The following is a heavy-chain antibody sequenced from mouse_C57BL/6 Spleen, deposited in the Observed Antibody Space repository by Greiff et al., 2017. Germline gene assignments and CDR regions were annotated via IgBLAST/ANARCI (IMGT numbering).Heavy chain of an antibody. CDR3: ASYGSSSPWFAY. D-gene: IGHD1-1*01. V-gene: IGHV1-52*01. CDR2: IDPSDSET. J-gene: IGHJ3*01. Sequence: VQLQQPGAELVRPGSSVKLSCKASGYTFTSYWLHWVKQRPIQGLEWICNIDPSDSETHYNQKFHDKATLTVDKSSSTAYMQLSSLTSEDSAVYYCASYGSSSPWFAYWGQGTLVTVSA. CDR1: GYTFTSYW.